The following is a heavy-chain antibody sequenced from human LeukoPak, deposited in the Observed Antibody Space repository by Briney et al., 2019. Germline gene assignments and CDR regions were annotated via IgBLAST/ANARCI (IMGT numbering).Heavy chain of an antibody. D-gene: IGHD5-18*01. V-gene: IGHV3-33*01. J-gene: IGHJ3*02. CDR1: GFTFSSYG. CDR3: ARDKHTAMEPANGAFDI. Sequence: GGSLRLSCTASGFTFSSYGMHWVRQAPGKGLEWVAVIRYDGSNKYYADSVKGRFTISRDNSKNTLYLQMNSLRAEDTAVYYCARDKHTAMEPANGAFDIWGQGTMVTVSS. CDR2: IRYDGSNK.